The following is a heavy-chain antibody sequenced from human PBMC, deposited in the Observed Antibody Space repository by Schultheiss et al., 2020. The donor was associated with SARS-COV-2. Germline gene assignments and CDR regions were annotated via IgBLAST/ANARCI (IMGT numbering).Heavy chain of an antibody. J-gene: IGHJ4*02. Sequence: VGSLRLSCAASSFAFTNAWMNWVRQAPGKGLEWVSGISDSGGSTYYADSVKGRFTISRDNVKNSLYLQMNSLRADDTAVYYCARGHWGFDCWGQGTLVTVSS. CDR1: SFAFTNAW. CDR3: ARGHWGFDC. CDR2: ISDSGGST. V-gene: IGHV3-21*04. D-gene: IGHD3-16*01.